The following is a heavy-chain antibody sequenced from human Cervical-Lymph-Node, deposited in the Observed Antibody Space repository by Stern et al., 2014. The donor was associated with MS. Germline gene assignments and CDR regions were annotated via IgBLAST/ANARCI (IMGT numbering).Heavy chain of an antibody. V-gene: IGHV1-46*01. Sequence: QLVQSGAEVKTPGASVKLSCKASGYTFTSYYIHWVRQAPGQGLEWMGIINPNGGSTSYAQKFQGRVTMTRDTSTSAVYMEVSSLRSEDTAVYYCAREVVGHRLGMMDVWGQGTAVTVSS. J-gene: IGHJ6*02. CDR2: INPNGGST. D-gene: IGHD3-22*01. CDR3: AREVVGHRLGMMDV. CDR1: GYTFTSYY.